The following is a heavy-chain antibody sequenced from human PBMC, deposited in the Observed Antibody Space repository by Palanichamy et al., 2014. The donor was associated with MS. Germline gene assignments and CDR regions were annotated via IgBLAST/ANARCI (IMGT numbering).Heavy chain of an antibody. Sequence: QLVESGGGLVQPGGSLRLSCAASGFTFSSYEMNWVRQAPGKGLEWVSYISSSGSTIYYADSVKGRFTISRDNAKNSLYLQMNSLRAEDMAVYYCARGAYYDSSGYGYWGQGTLVTVSS. D-gene: IGHD3-22*01. CDR2: ISSSGSTI. V-gene: IGHV3-48*03. CDR1: GFTFSSYE. CDR3: ARGAYYDSSGYGY. J-gene: IGHJ4*02.